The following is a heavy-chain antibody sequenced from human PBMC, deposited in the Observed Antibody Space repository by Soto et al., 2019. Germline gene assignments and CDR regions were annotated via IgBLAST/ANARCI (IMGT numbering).Heavy chain of an antibody. CDR2: ISSNGGST. Sequence: EVQLVESGGGLVQPGGSLRLSCAASGFIFSSYAMHWVRQAPGKGPEYVPAISSNGGSTYYANSVKGRFTISRDNSKNTLYLQMGSLRAEDMAVYYCARVLAAAGTKTLDYWGQGTLVTVSS. CDR3: ARVLAAAGTKTLDY. J-gene: IGHJ4*02. CDR1: GFIFSSYA. D-gene: IGHD6-13*01. V-gene: IGHV3-64*01.